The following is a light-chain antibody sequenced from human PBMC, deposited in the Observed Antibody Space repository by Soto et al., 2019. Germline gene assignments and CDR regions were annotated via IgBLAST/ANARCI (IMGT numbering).Light chain of an antibody. CDR2: AAS. Sequence: DIQMTQSPSSLSASVGDSVTITCRASPTLGTYLNWYQQKPGKVPKLLIYAASSLQSGVPSRFSGSGSGTDFTLTISSLQPEDFATYYCQQSYSTRWTFGQGTKVEIK. CDR1: PTLGTY. CDR3: QQSYSTRWT. V-gene: IGKV1-39*01. J-gene: IGKJ1*01.